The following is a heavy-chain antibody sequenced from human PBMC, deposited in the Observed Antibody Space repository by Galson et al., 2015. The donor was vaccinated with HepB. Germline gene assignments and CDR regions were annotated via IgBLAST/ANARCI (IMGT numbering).Heavy chain of an antibody. Sequence: CLISGDSVSGNSAAWYWIRQARSRGREWLGWTYYRSSWYADYAVSVNSRITINPDTSKNKISLQVNSVTPEDTAVYYCASGVLQQPVDFDYWGQGTLVTVSS. D-gene: IGHD6-13*01. J-gene: IGHJ4*02. CDR1: GDSVSGNSAA. CDR2: TYYRSSWYA. V-gene: IGHV6-1*01. CDR3: ASGVLQQPVDFDY.